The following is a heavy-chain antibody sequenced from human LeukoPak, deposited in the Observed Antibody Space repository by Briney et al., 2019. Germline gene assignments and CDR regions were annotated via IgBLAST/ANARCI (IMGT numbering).Heavy chain of an antibody. CDR2: INSDGSST. J-gene: IGHJ5*02. CDR3: ARTGIAARPTVWFDP. V-gene: IGHV3-74*01. Sequence: PGGSLRLSCAASGFTFSSYWMHWVRQAPGKGLVWVSHINSDGSSTIYADSVKGRFTISRDNAKNTLYLQMNSLRAEDTAVYYCARTGIAARPTVWFDPWGQGTLVTVSS. D-gene: IGHD6-6*01. CDR1: GFTFSSYW.